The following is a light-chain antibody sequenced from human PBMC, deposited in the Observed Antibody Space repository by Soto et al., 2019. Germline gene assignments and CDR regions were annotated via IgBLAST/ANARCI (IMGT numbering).Light chain of an antibody. CDR2: DNN. CDR3: AAWDDSLNGPV. CDR1: RSNIGLND. J-gene: IGLJ3*02. V-gene: IGLV1-44*01. Sequence: QSVLTQPPSASGTPGQTVTISCSGSRSNIGLNDVPWYRQLPGAAPKLLLYDNNQQPTGIPDRFSGSRSGTSATLGIHGLQSEDEADYHCAAWDDSLNGPVFGGGTKVTVL.